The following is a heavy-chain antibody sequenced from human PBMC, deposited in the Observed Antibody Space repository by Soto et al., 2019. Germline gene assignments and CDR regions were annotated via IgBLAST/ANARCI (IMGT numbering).Heavy chain of an antibody. Sequence: QVQLQESGPGLVKPSQTLYLTCTVSGGSISSGGYYWSWIRQHPGKGLEWIGYIYYSGSTYYNPSLKSLVTISVDTSKNQFSLKLSSVTAADTAVYYCARDTAADYFDYWGQGTLVTVSS. CDR1: GGSISSGGYY. CDR3: ARDTAADYFDY. CDR2: IYYSGST. D-gene: IGHD6-13*01. V-gene: IGHV4-31*01. J-gene: IGHJ4*02.